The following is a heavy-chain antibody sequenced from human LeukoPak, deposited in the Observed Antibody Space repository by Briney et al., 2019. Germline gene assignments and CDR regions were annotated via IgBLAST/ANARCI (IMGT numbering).Heavy chain of an antibody. Sequence: GGTLRLSCAASGFTFSTYGMSWVRQAPGKGLEWVSGISGSGSTTYYADSVKGRFTISRDNSKNTLYLQMNNLRAEDTAVYYCARRAGGYSHPYDYWGQGTLVTVSS. V-gene: IGHV3-23*01. CDR2: ISGSGSTT. D-gene: IGHD4-23*01. CDR1: GFTFSTYG. J-gene: IGHJ4*02. CDR3: ARRAGGYSHPYDY.